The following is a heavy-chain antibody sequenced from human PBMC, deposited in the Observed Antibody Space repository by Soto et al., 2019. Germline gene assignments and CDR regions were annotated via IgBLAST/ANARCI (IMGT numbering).Heavy chain of an antibody. Sequence: QLVQSGVEVKNPGASVRVSCKASGYTFINYGISWVRQAPGQGLVWMGWISGYDGRPKYSQRFQGRVTMTTDTSTNPAYMELTSLTSDDTAVYYCARDWKNIRHIHCLDPWGQGTLVTVSS. V-gene: IGHV1-18*01. CDR3: ARDWKNIRHIHCLDP. CDR1: GYTFINYG. J-gene: IGHJ5*02. CDR2: ISGYDGRP. D-gene: IGHD2-21*01.